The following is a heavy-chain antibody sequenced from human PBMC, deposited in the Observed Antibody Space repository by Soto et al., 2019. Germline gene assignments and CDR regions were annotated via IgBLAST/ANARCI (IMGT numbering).Heavy chain of an antibody. CDR1: GFTFTSSA. CDR2: IVVGSGNT. J-gene: IGHJ4*02. CDR3: AAPDRGKKNDYFDY. D-gene: IGHD3-16*01. Sequence: GASVKVSCKASGFTFTSSAVQWVRQARGQRLEWIGWIVVGSGNTNYAQKFQERVTITRDMSTSTAYMELSSLRSEDTAVYYCAAPDRGKKNDYFDYWGQGTLVTVSS. V-gene: IGHV1-58*01.